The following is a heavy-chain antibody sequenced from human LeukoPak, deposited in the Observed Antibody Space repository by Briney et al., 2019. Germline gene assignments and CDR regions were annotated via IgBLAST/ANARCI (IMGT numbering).Heavy chain of an antibody. V-gene: IGHV1-2*02. Sequence: ASVKVSCKASGYTSTADNIHWVRQAPGQGLEWMGWITPNSGATNYAQQFQGRVTMTRDTSISTAYMELNNLISDDTAVYYCARGMGSGTYRRFDFWGQGTLVTVSS. CDR3: ARGMGSGTYRRFDF. D-gene: IGHD3-10*01. CDR1: GYTSTADN. CDR2: ITPNSGAT. J-gene: IGHJ4*02.